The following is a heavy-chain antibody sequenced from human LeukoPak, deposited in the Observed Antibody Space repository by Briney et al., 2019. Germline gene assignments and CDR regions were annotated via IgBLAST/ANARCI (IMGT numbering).Heavy chain of an antibody. CDR3: AKDRSRIVVVTPFDY. V-gene: IGHV3-53*01. CDR2: IYSGGST. Sequence: GGSLRLSCAASGFTVSSNYMSWVRQAPGKGLEWVSVIYSGGSTYYADSVKGRFTISRDNSKNTLYLQMNSLRAEDTAVYYCAKDRSRIVVVTPFDYWGQGTLVTVSS. D-gene: IGHD3-22*01. CDR1: GFTVSSNY. J-gene: IGHJ4*02.